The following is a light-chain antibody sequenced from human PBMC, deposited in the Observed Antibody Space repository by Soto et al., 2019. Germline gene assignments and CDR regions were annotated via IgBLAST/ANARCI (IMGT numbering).Light chain of an antibody. CDR3: QQSDSTSYT. V-gene: IGKV1-39*01. CDR1: QSISSN. Sequence: DIQMTQSPSSLSASVGDRVTITCRASQSISSNLNWYQQKPGNAPRLLIYAASSLQSGVPSRFSGSGSGTDFTLTISSLQPEDFATYYCQQSDSTSYTFGQGTKLEIK. CDR2: AAS. J-gene: IGKJ2*01.